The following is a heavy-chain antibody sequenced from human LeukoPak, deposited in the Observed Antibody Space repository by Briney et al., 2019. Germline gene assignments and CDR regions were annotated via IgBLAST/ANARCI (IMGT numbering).Heavy chain of an antibody. CDR3: ARTIAVNGGDFDY. CDR1: GFTFSNYM. D-gene: IGHD6-19*01. Sequence: GSLRLSCAASGFTFSNYMMHWVRQAPGKGLVWVARINGDGTTSSHADSVKGRFTISRDNAKNTLYLQMNSLRAEDTALYYCARTIAVNGGDFDYWGQGTLVTVSS. CDR2: INGDGTTS. J-gene: IGHJ4*02. V-gene: IGHV3-74*01.